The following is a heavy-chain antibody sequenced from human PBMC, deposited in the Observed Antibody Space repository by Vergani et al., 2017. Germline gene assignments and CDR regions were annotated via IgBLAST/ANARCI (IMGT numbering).Heavy chain of an antibody. V-gene: IGHV2-5*01. D-gene: IGHD6-13*01. CDR1: GFSLSTSGVG. Sequence: QITLKESGPTLVKPTQTLTLTCTFSGFSLSTSGVGVGWIRQPPGKALEWLALIYWNDDKRYSPSLKSRLTITKDTSKNQVVLTMTNMDPVDTATYYCAHRGTGYSSSWLLVXFDYWGQGTLVTVSS. CDR3: AHRGTGYSSSWLLVXFDY. J-gene: IGHJ4*02. CDR2: IYWNDDK.